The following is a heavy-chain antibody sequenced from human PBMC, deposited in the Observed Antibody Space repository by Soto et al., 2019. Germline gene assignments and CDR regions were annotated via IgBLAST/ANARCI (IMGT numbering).Heavy chain of an antibody. V-gene: IGHV3-48*03. J-gene: IGHJ4*02. CDR3: VRGYRYNTSGYYSDFDY. Sequence: LRLSCAPSGFTFSSYEMNWVRQAPGKGLEWVSYISNNGETAYYADSVKGRFTISRDNAKNSLHLQLNSLRAEDTAVYYCVRGYRYNTSGYYSDFDYWGQGALVTVSS. CDR2: ISNNGETA. CDR1: GFTFSSYE. D-gene: IGHD3-22*01.